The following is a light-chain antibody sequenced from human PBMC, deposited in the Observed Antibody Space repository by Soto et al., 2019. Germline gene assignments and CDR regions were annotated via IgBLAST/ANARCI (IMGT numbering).Light chain of an antibody. Sequence: EIVLTQSPGTLSLSPGERATLSCRASQSVSSSYLAWYQQKPGQAPRLLIYGASSMATGIPDRFSGSGSGTEFILTISRLVPEEFAVYYCQQYGSTPITFGQRTRLEIK. CDR1: QSVSSSY. CDR3: QQYGSTPIT. J-gene: IGKJ5*01. CDR2: GAS. V-gene: IGKV3-20*01.